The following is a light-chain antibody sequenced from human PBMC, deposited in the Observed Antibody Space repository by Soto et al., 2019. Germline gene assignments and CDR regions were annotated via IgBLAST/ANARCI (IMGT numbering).Light chain of an antibody. V-gene: IGLV2-14*01. CDR2: DVS. Sequence: QSALTQSASVSGSPGQSITISCTGTSSDVGGYNYVSWYQQHPGKAPKLIIYDVSNRPSGVSTRFSGSKSGNTASLTISGLQAEDEGDYSCSSYTSTNSWVFGGGTKLTVL. CDR1: SSDVGGYNY. CDR3: SSYTSTNSWV. J-gene: IGLJ3*02.